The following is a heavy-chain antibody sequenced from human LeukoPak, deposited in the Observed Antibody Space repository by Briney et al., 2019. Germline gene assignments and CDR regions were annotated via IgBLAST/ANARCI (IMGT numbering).Heavy chain of an antibody. V-gene: IGHV1-18*01. Sequence: ASVKVSCKASGYTFTSYGISWVRQAPGQGLEWMGWISAYNGNTNYAQRLQGRVTMTTDTSTSTAYMELRSLRSDDTAVYYCAREPSSGWPPTPDYWGQGTLVTVSS. CDR2: ISAYNGNT. CDR1: GYTFTSYG. J-gene: IGHJ4*02. CDR3: AREPSSGWPPTPDY. D-gene: IGHD6-19*01.